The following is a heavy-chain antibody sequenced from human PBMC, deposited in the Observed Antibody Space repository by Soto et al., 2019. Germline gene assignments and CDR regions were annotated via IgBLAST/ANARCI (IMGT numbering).Heavy chain of an antibody. J-gene: IGHJ3*02. Sequence: EVQLVQSGAEVKKPGESLKISCKGSGYSFTSYWIGWVRQMPGKGLEWMGIIYPGDSDTRYSPSFQGQVTISADKSISTAYLQWSSLKASDTAMYYCARIDLPAATPLDAFDIWGQGTMVTVSS. CDR1: GYSFTSYW. D-gene: IGHD2-2*01. V-gene: IGHV5-51*03. CDR2: IYPGDSDT. CDR3: ARIDLPAATPLDAFDI.